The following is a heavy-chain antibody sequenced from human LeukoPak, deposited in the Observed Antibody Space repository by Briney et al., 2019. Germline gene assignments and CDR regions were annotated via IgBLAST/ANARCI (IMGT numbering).Heavy chain of an antibody. CDR2: ISSSSSYI. V-gene: IGHV3-21*01. D-gene: IGHD3-10*01. CDR3: ARGLMVRGENWFDP. J-gene: IGHJ5*02. CDR1: GFTFDDYA. Sequence: PGGSLRLSCAASGFTFDDYAMHWVRQAPGKGLEWVSSISSSSSYIYYADSVKGRFTISRDNAKNSLYLQMNSLRAEDTAVYYCARGLMVRGENWFDPWGQGTLVTVSS.